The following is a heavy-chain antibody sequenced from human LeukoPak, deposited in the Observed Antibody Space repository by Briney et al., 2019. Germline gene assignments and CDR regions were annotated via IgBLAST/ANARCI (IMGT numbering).Heavy chain of an antibody. CDR1: GGSVSSGSYY. J-gene: IGHJ3*02. CDR2: IYYSGST. Sequence: PSETLSLTCTVSGGSVSSGSYYWSWIRQPPGKGLEWIGYIYYSGSTNYNPSLKSRVTISVDTSKNQFSLKLSSVTAADTAVYYCARVGATYDAFDIWGQGTMVTVSS. D-gene: IGHD1-26*01. V-gene: IGHV4-61*01. CDR3: ARVGATYDAFDI.